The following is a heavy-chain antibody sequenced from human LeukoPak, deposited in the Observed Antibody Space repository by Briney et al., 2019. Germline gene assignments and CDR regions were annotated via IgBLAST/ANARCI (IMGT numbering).Heavy chain of an antibody. CDR1: GGSISSYY. CDR3: ARDFPPRTISWFDP. CDR2: IYYSGST. V-gene: IGHV4-59*01. D-gene: IGHD3-3*01. Sequence: SETLSLTCTVSGGSISSYYWSWIRQPPGKGLEWIGYIYYSGSTNYNPSLKSRVTISVDTSKNQFSLKLSSVTAADTAVYYCARDFPPRTISWFDPWGQGTLVTVSS. J-gene: IGHJ5*02.